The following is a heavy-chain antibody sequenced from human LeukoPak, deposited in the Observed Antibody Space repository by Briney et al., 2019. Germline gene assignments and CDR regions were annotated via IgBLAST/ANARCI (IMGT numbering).Heavy chain of an antibody. J-gene: IGHJ4*02. D-gene: IGHD3-3*02. CDR2: IDMSATTI. Sequence: GGSLRLFCAASGFTFASYAMYWVRQAPGKGLEWVSYIDMSATTIYYADSVKGRFTISRDNAKNSLFLQMNSLRAEDTAVYYCAKDVLAGGLFFDYWGQGALVTVSS. CDR1: GFTFASYA. V-gene: IGHV3-48*04. CDR3: AKDVLAGGLFFDY.